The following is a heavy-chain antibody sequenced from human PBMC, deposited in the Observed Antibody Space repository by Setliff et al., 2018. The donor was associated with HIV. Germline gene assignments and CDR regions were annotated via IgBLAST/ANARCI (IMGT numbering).Heavy chain of an antibody. J-gene: IGHJ3*02. D-gene: IGHD1-26*01. Sequence: SETLSLTCTVSGGSISSYYWSWIRQPPGKGLEWIGYIYTSGSTNYNPSLKSRVTISVDTSKNQFSLKLSSVTAADTAVYYCARGWELLYAFDIWGQGTMVTVSS. CDR2: IYTSGST. CDR1: GGSISSYY. CDR3: ARGWELLYAFDI. V-gene: IGHV4-4*08.